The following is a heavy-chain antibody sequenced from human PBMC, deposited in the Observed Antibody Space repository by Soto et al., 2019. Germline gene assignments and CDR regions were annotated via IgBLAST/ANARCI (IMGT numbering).Heavy chain of an antibody. CDR3: ARDHQIWSTNWVDP. Sequence: QVQLVQSGVEVKKPGASVKVSCKASGYTFTSYGLSWVRQAPGQGLEWMGWISGNTGNTHYAQKFQGRVTMTTDTSTRTAYMELRSLRSDDTAVYYCARDHQIWSTNWVDPWGQGTLVTVSS. CDR1: GYTFTSYG. D-gene: IGHD5-18*01. V-gene: IGHV1-18*04. CDR2: ISGNTGNT. J-gene: IGHJ5*02.